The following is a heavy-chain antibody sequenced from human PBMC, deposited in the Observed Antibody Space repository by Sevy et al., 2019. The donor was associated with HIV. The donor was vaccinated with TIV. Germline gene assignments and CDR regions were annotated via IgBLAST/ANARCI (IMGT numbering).Heavy chain of an antibody. D-gene: IGHD3-22*01. CDR2: ISYDGSNK. Sequence: GGSLRLSCAASGFTFSSYAMHWVRQAPGKGLEWVAVISYDGSNKYYADSVKGRFTISRDNSKNTLYLQMNSLRAEDTAMYYCAREYDSSGYYYYFDYWGQGTLVTVS. CDR3: AREYDSSGYYYYFDY. J-gene: IGHJ4*02. CDR1: GFTFSSYA. V-gene: IGHV3-30-3*01.